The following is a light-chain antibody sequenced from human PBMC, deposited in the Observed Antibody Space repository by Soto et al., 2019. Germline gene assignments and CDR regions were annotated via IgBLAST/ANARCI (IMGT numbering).Light chain of an antibody. Sequence: DIQMTQSPSSLSASVGDRVTITCRAGQYIGRYLNWYQQKPGKAPKLLIYAASSLHSGVPSRFSGSGSGTDFTLTINSLQPEDFATYYCQQANSFPWTFGQGTKVDIK. J-gene: IGKJ1*01. CDR1: QYIGRY. CDR3: QQANSFPWT. V-gene: IGKV1-39*01. CDR2: AAS.